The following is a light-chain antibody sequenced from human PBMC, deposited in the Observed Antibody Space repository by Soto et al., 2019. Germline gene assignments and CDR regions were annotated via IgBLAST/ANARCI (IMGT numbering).Light chain of an antibody. CDR1: QSVSSK. J-gene: IGKJ1*01. CDR3: QQYNNWPPT. V-gene: IGKV3-15*01. CDR2: GAS. Sequence: IVMTQSPATLSVSPWEGATLSCRASQSVSSKLAWYQQKPGQAPRLLIYGASTRATGIPARFSGSGSGTEFTLIISSLQSEDFAVYYCQQYNNWPPTFGQGTKVDIK.